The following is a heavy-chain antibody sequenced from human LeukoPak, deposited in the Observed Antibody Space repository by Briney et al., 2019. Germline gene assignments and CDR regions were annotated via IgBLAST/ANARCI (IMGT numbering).Heavy chain of an antibody. V-gene: IGHV1-2*04. CDR1: GYTFTGYY. CDR3: AKGGGSYYDYYYGMDV. D-gene: IGHD1-26*01. J-gene: IGHJ6*02. CDR2: INPNSGGT. Sequence: PVASVKVSCKASGYTFTGYYMHWARQAPGQGLEGMGWINPNSGGTNYAQKFQGWVTMTRDTSISTAYMELSRLRSDDTAVYYCAKGGGSYYDYYYGMDVWGQGTTVTVSS.